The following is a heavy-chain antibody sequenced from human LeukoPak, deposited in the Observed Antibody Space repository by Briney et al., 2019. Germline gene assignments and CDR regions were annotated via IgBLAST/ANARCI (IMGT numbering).Heavy chain of an antibody. CDR1: GVSISSFY. V-gene: IGHV4-4*07. Sequence: SETLSLTCAVSGVSISSFYWSWIRQPAGKGLEWIGRIYGRGTTNYNPALKGRVTMSVDTSKKQFSLKLTSVTAADTAVYYCAKDGSSWPFFESWGQGTLVTVSS. J-gene: IGHJ4*02. CDR3: AKDGSSWPFFES. CDR2: IYGRGTT. D-gene: IGHD6-13*01.